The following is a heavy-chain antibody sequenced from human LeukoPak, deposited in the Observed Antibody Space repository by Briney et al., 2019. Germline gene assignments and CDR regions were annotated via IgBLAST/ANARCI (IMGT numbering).Heavy chain of an antibody. CDR1: GLTLSSTS. CDR2: ISGSGGST. V-gene: IGHV3-23*01. CDR3: AKDLLRQWRDLGCDY. J-gene: IGHJ4*02. D-gene: IGHD6-19*01. Sequence: PGGSLRLSCAASGLTLSSTSINWVRQAPGKGLEWVSAISGSGGSTYYADSVKGRFTISRDNSKNTLYLQMNSLRAEDTAVYYCAKDLLRQWRDLGCDYWGQGTLVTVSS.